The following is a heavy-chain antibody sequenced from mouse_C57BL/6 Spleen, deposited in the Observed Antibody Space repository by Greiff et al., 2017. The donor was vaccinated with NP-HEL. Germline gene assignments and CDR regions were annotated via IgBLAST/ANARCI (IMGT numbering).Heavy chain of an antibody. J-gene: IGHJ2*01. CDR1: GYAFTSSW. CDR2: IDPSDSYT. CDR3: VVACGNYHDYAMDY. D-gene: IGHD2-1*01. Sequence: QVQLQQPGAELVKPGASVKLSCKASGYAFTSSWMHWVKQRPGQGLEWIGEIDPSDSYTNYNQKFKGKATLTVDNSSSTAYMQLSSLTSEDSAVLYCVVACGNYHDYAMDYWGQGTTLTVSS. V-gene: IGHV1-69*02.